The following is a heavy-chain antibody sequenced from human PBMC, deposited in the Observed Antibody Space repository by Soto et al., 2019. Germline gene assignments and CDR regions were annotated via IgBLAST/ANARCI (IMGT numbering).Heavy chain of an antibody. CDR2: IYHSGNT. V-gene: IGHV4-31*03. Sequence: QVQLQESGPRLVKPSQTLSLTCTVSGGSISSAGYYWSWIRQHPGKGLEWTGYIYHSGNTHYNPSLKSRLTILVDTSKNQFSLRLSSLTAADTAVYYCAREGGYNSPNAFDIWGQGTMVTVSS. J-gene: IGHJ3*02. CDR1: GGSISSAGYY. D-gene: IGHD6-13*01. CDR3: AREGGYNSPNAFDI.